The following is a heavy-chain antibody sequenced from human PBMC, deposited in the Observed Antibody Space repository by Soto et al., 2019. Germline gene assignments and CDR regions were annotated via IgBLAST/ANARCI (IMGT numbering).Heavy chain of an antibody. CDR1: GFTFSSYE. CDR2: ISSSGSTI. J-gene: IGHJ6*02. CDR3: AREEIGSYYYYGMDV. D-gene: IGHD2-2*03. V-gene: IGHV3-48*03. Sequence: PGGSLRLSCAASGFTFSSYEMNWVRQAPGKGLEWVSYISSSGSTIYYADSVKGRFTISRDNAKNSLYLQMNSLRAEDTAVYYCAREEIGSYYYYGMDVWGQGTTVTV.